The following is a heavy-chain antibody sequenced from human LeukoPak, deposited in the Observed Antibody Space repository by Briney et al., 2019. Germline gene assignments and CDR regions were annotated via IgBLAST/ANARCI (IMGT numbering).Heavy chain of an antibody. CDR2: IKSKTDGGTT. V-gene: IGHV3-15*01. J-gene: IGHJ4*02. CDR3: TTDQSPTYHYDSSGYYFDY. Sequence: PGGSLRLSCAASGFTFSNAWMSWVRQAPGKGLEWVGRIKSKTDGGTTDYAAPVKGRFTISRDDSKNALYLQMNSLKTEDTAVYYCTTDQSPTYHYDSSGYYFDYWGQGTLVTVSS. D-gene: IGHD3-22*01. CDR1: GFTFSNAW.